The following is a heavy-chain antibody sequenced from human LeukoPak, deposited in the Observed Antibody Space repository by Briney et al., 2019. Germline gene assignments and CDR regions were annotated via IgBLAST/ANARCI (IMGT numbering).Heavy chain of an antibody. D-gene: IGHD1-20*01. CDR1: GFTFSDYY. Sequence: PGGSLRLSCAASGFTFSDYYMSWIRQAPGKGLEWVSYISSSGSTIYYADSVKGRFTISRDNAKNSLYLQMNSLRAEDTAVYYCAGSMTGTTAWFDPWGQGTLVTVSS. J-gene: IGHJ5*02. CDR3: AGSMTGTTAWFDP. V-gene: IGHV3-11*01. CDR2: ISSSGSTI.